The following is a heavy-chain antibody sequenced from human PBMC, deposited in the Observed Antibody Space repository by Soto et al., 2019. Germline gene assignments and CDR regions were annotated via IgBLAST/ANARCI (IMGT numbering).Heavy chain of an antibody. CDR3: ARVIGGLYYFDY. D-gene: IGHD3-16*01. J-gene: IGHJ4*02. CDR2: ISADNGNT. V-gene: IGHV1-3*01. Sequence: GASVKVSCKASGCTFTSYAMHWVRQAPGQGLEWMGRISADNGNTKYAQKFRGRVTITRDTSASTAYMELSSLRSEDTAVYYCARVIGGLYYFDYWGQGTLVTVSS. CDR1: GCTFTSYA.